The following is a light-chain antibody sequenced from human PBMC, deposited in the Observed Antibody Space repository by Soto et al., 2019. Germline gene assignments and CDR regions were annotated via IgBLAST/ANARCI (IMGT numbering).Light chain of an antibody. Sequence: DIQMTQSPSTVSASVGDRVTITCRASQSISTWLAWYQQKPGTAPKLLIYAASTLETGVPSRFSGSRSGTEFTLTVSSLQPDDFATYYCQQYNDSFRYTFGQGTKVDIK. CDR1: QSISTW. CDR3: QQYNDSFRYT. V-gene: IGKV1-5*03. CDR2: AAS. J-gene: IGKJ2*01.